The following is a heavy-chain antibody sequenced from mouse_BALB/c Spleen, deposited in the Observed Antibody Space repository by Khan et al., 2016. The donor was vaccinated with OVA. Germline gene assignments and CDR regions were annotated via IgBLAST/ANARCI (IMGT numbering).Heavy chain of an antibody. CDR2: IRYDGNS. J-gene: IGHJ3*01. CDR1: GYSITSGYF. V-gene: IGHV3-6*02. Sequence: EVQLQESGPGLVKPSQSLSLTCSVTGYSITSGYFWNWIRQFPGNKLEWMGYIRYDGNSNYNPSLKNRISITRDKSKNQFFLKLNCVTSEDTATXYCAGGSCADPTWFAYWGQGTLVTVSA. CDR3: AGGSCADPTWFAY.